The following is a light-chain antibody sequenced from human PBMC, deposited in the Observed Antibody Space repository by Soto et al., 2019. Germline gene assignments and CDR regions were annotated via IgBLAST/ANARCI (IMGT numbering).Light chain of an antibody. CDR2: GAS. Sequence: EIVMTQSPATLSVSPGERATLSCRASQSVSSNSAWYQQKPGQAPRLLIYGASTRATGIPARFSGSGSGTEFTLTINSLQSEDFAVYYCQQYNNWPLTFGGGTKVEIK. CDR1: QSVSSN. CDR3: QQYNNWPLT. J-gene: IGKJ4*01. V-gene: IGKV3-15*01.